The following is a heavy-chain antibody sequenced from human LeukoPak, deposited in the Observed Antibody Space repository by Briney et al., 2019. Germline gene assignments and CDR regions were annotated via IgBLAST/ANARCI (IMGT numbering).Heavy chain of an antibody. V-gene: IGHV3-23*01. D-gene: IGHD3-10*01. J-gene: IGHJ4*02. CDR2: ISGSGGST. Sequence: PGASLRLSCAASGFTFDSFAVSWVRQAPGKGLEWVSAISGSGGSTYYADSVKGRFTISRDNSKNTLYLQMNSLRAEDTAVYYCAKLGTTMVRGVPPYYFGYWGQGTLVTVSS. CDR1: GFTFDSFA. CDR3: AKLGTTMVRGVPPYYFGY.